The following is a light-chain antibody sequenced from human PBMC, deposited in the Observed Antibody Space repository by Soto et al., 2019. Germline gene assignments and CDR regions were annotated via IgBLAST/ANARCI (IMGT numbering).Light chain of an antibody. V-gene: IGKV3-20*01. J-gene: IGKJ3*01. CDR1: QSVRSNF. CDR2: GAS. Sequence: EIVLTQSPGTLSLSPGERATLSCRASQSVRSNFLAWYQQKPGQAPRLLIYGASNRATGIPDRFSGSGSGTDFTLTITRLEPEDFAVYYCQQYGSSPVTFGPGTKVEIK. CDR3: QQYGSSPVT.